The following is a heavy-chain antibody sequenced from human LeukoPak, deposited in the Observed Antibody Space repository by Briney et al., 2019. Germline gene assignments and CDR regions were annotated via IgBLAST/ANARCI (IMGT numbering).Heavy chain of an antibody. CDR2: FDPEDGET. CDR1: GYTLTELS. Sequence: ASVKVSCKVSGYTLTELSMHWVRQAPGKGLEWMGGFDPEDGETIYAQKFQGRVTMTEDTSTDTAYMELSSLRSEDTAVYYCATNLITMIVVVTPHAFDIWGQGTMVTVSS. J-gene: IGHJ3*02. D-gene: IGHD3-22*01. V-gene: IGHV1-24*01. CDR3: ATNLITMIVVVTPHAFDI.